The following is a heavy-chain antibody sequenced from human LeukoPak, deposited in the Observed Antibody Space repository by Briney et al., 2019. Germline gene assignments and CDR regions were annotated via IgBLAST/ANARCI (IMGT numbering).Heavy chain of an antibody. V-gene: IGHV1-69*01. CDR1: GGTFSSYS. Sequence: SVKVSCKASGGTFSSYSMSWVRQPPGQGLEWIGGIIPIFGTANYAYKLPGRVTIGADDYTSTAYMKLSSLRSEDTAVYYCATRTPHRYYYYYMDVWGKGTTVTVSS. CDR2: IIPIFGTA. CDR3: ATRTPHRYYYYYMDV. J-gene: IGHJ6*03. D-gene: IGHD3-16*02.